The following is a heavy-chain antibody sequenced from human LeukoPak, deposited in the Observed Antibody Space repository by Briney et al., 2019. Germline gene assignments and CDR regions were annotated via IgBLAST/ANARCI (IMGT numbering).Heavy chain of an antibody. CDR3: AREAYYDCSGSLDY. V-gene: IGHV3-23*01. CDR2: LIGRGIST. Sequence: GGALRLLCAASGVTFTTYAVSWVGPAPGKGLAWVSCLIGRGISTDYADSVNCRFTTSRDNSKNTLYLQMSSLRADDTAIYYCAREAYYDCSGSLDYWGQGTLVTVSS. J-gene: IGHJ4*02. D-gene: IGHD3-22*01. CDR1: GVTFTTYA.